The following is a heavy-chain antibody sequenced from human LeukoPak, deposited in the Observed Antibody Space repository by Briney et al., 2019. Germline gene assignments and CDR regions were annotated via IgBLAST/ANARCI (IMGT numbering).Heavy chain of an antibody. CDR1: GVTFNSHG. Sequence: GGSLRLSCAASGVTFNSHGMSWVRQSPGKGLEWVSAISGSGGSTYYADSVKGRFTISRDNSKNTLYLQMNSLRAEDTAVYYCAKDPSGSYYRNWFDPWGQGTLVTVSS. V-gene: IGHV3-23*01. D-gene: IGHD3-10*01. CDR3: AKDPSGSYYRNWFDP. J-gene: IGHJ5*02. CDR2: ISGSGGST.